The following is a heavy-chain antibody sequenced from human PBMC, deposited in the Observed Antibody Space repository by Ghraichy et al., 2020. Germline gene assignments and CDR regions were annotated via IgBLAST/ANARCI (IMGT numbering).Heavy chain of an antibody. CDR2: ISAYNGNT. CDR3: ARGTYYYGSGSYSVFDY. V-gene: IGHV1-18*01. Sequence: ASVKVSCKASGYTFTSYGISWVRQAPGQGLEWMGWISAYNGNTNYAQKLQGRVTMTTDTSTSTAYMELRSLRSDDTAVYYCARGTYYYGSGSYSVFDYWGQGTLVTVSS. J-gene: IGHJ4*02. D-gene: IGHD3-10*01. CDR1: GYTFTSYG.